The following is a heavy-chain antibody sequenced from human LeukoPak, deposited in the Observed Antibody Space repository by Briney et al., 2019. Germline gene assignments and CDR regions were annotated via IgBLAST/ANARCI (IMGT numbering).Heavy chain of an antibody. CDR3: ARKIKDWNYGDYGMDV. J-gene: IGHJ6*02. Sequence: WASVKVSCKASGGTFSSYAISWVRQAPGQGLEWMGGIIPIFGTANYAQKFQGRVTITADESTSTAYMELSSLRSEDTAVYYCARKIKDWNYGDYGMDVWGQGTTVTVSS. D-gene: IGHD1-7*01. CDR2: IIPIFGTA. V-gene: IGHV1-69*13. CDR1: GGTFSSYA.